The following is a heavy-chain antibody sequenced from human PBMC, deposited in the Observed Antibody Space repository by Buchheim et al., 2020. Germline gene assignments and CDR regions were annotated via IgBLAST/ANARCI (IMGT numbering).Heavy chain of an antibody. Sequence: QVQLVESGGGVVQPGWSLRLSCAASGFTFSSYGMHWVRQAPGKGLEWVAVISYDGSNKYYADSVKGRFTISRDNSKNTLYLQMNSLRAEDTAVYYCAKDRKGGQLWLTDYWGQGTL. V-gene: IGHV3-30*18. D-gene: IGHD5-18*01. CDR1: GFTFSSYG. J-gene: IGHJ4*02. CDR2: ISYDGSNK. CDR3: AKDRKGGQLWLTDY.